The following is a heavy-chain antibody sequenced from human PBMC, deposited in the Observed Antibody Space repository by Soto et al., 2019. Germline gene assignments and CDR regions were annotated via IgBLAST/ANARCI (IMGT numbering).Heavy chain of an antibody. CDR3: AHILRGVAANWFDP. Sequence: SGPTLVNPTQTLTLTCTFSGFSLSTSGVGVGWIRQPPGKALEWLALIYWNDDKRYSPSLKSRLTITKDTSKNQVALTMTNMDPVDTATYYCAHILRGVAANWFDPWGQGTLVTVSS. D-gene: IGHD6-13*01. J-gene: IGHJ5*02. CDR1: GFSLSTSGVG. V-gene: IGHV2-5*01. CDR2: IYWNDDK.